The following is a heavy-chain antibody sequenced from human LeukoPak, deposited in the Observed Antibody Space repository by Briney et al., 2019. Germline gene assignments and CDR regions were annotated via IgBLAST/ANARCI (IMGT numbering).Heavy chain of an antibody. D-gene: IGHD2-2*01. V-gene: IGHV4-39*01. Sequence: SETLSLTCTVSGGSISSSSYYWGWIRQPPGKGLEWIGSIYYSGSTYYNPSLKSRVTISVDTSKNQFSLKLSSVTAADTAVYYCVGVVPAAPDAFDIWGQGTMVTVSS. CDR1: GGSISSSSYY. J-gene: IGHJ3*02. CDR2: IYYSGST. CDR3: VGVVPAAPDAFDI.